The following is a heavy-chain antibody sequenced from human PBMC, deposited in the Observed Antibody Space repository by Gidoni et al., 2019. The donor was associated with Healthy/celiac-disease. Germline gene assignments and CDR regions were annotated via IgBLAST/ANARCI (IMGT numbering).Heavy chain of an antibody. CDR1: GFTFSSYG. V-gene: IGHV3-30*03. CDR2: ISYDGSNK. Sequence: QVQLVESGGGVVQPGRSLRLSCAASGFTFSSYGMHWVRQAPGKGLEWVAVISYDGSNKYYADSVKGRFTISRDNSKNTLYLQMNSLRAEDTAVYYCATGPCSGGSCEYFDYWGQGTLVTVSS. CDR3: ATGPCSGGSCEYFDY. D-gene: IGHD2-15*01. J-gene: IGHJ4*02.